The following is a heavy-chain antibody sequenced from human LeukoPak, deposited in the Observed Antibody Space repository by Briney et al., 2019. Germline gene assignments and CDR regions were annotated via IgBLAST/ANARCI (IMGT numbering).Heavy chain of an antibody. CDR1: GFTFSSYV. Sequence: GGSLRLSCAASGFTFSSYVMHWVRQAPGKGLEWVAFIRYDGNNKYYADSVKGRFTISRDNSKNTLYLQMDSLRAEDTAVYYCSWIRGALGYYYMDVWGKGTPVTISS. V-gene: IGHV3-30*02. CDR3: SWIRGALGYYYMDV. D-gene: IGHD3-10*01. J-gene: IGHJ6*03. CDR2: IRYDGNNK.